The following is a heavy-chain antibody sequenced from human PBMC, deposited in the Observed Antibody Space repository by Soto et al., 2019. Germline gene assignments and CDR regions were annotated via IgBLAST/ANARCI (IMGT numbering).Heavy chain of an antibody. CDR1: GFTFSSYG. CDR2: ISYDGSNK. Sequence: QVQLVESGGGVVQPGRSLRLSCAASGFTFSSYGMHWVRQAPGKGLEWVAVISYDGSNKYYADSVKGRFTISRDNSKNTLYLQMNSLRAVDTAVYYCAKDADPSGSYYFDYWGQGTLVTVSS. CDR3: AKDADPSGSYYFDY. J-gene: IGHJ4*02. V-gene: IGHV3-30*18. D-gene: IGHD1-26*01.